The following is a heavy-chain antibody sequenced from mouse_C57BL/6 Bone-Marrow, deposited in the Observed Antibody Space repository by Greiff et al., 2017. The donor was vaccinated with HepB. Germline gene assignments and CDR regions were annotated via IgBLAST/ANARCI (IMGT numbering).Heavy chain of an antibody. Sequence: EVKLVESGGDLVRPGGSLKLSCAASGFTFSTSGMSWVRQTPDKRLEWVATINTGGTYTYYADSVRGRFTISKDSAKNTLFLLMSSLRSEDSGIYYCSRDRFDYYFDYWGQGTTLPVSS. CDR2: INTGGTYT. J-gene: IGHJ2*01. CDR1: GFTFSTSG. D-gene: IGHD2-14*01. CDR3: SRDRFDYYFDY. V-gene: IGHV5-6*01.